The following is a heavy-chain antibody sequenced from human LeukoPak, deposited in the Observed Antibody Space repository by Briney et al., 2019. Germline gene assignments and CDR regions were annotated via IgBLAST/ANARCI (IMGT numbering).Heavy chain of an antibody. CDR2: IYYSGTT. V-gene: IGHV4-39*02. J-gene: IGHJ3*02. CDR3: ARPIVVYDAFDI. Sequence: PSETLSLTCYVSDDSISSSSYYWGWIRQPPGKGLEWMGSIYYSGTTYYNPSLKSRVTISVDTSKNHFSLKLSSVTAADTAVYYCARPIVVYDAFDIWGQGTMVTVSS. CDR1: DDSISSSSYY. D-gene: IGHD2-21*01.